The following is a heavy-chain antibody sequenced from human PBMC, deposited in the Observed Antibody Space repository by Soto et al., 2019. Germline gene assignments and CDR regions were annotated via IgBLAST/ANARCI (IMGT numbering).Heavy chain of an antibody. CDR1: GYTFTRSG. D-gene: IGHD5-12*01. Sequence: QVQLVQSGAEVKKPGASVKVSCKASGYTFTRSGISWVRQAPGQGLEWMGWISTYNGDTNYAQTFQGRVTMTTDTYTSTVYMELRSLRSDDTAVYYCAREGVAPYYYYSMDVWGQGTPVTVSS. CDR3: AREGVAPYYYYSMDV. J-gene: IGHJ6*02. V-gene: IGHV1-18*01. CDR2: ISTYNGDT.